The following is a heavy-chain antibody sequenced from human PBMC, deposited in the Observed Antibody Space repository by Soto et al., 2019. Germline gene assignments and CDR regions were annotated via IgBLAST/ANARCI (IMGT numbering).Heavy chain of an antibody. J-gene: IGHJ5*02. CDR2: INPSNDYT. D-gene: IGHD1-26*01. CDR1: GYTFTGHY. Sequence: ASVKVSCEASGYTFTGHYMHWVRQAPGQGLEWMGIINPSNDYTKYAQEFQGRVTMTRDTSTSTVYMELSSLRSEDTAVYSCDRDKSDTYSGGSYWWLDNWGQGPLVTVSS. CDR3: DRDKSDTYSGGSYWWLDN. V-gene: IGHV1-46*03.